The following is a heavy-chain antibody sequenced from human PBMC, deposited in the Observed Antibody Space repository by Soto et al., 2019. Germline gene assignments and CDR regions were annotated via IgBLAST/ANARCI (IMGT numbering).Heavy chain of an antibody. CDR2: IHYRGST. CDR3: ATFGGLTTAPRERYFDY. D-gene: IGHD4-17*01. CDR1: GVSISSSYYY. J-gene: IGHJ4*02. Sequence: QLQLQESGPGLVKPSETLSLTCTVSGVSISSSYYYWGWIRQPPGKGLEWTGTIHYRGSTYYNPXLNSRPLISMXXYXTXXCLTLHSVTAADAAMYYCATFGGLTTAPRERYFDYWGPGTLVTVSS. V-gene: IGHV4-39*01.